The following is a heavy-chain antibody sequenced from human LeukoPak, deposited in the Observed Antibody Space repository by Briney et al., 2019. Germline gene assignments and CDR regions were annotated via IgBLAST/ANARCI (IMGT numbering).Heavy chain of an antibody. J-gene: IGHJ4*02. Sequence: GTLRLSCAASGFTFNNYAMTWVRQAPGEGLQWVSSVISNGGSTYHADSVRGRFTISRDNSKNTLYLQMNSLRAEDTAIYYCAREGGGLTVAGRRGIDYWGQGTLVTVSS. CDR1: GFTFNNYA. CDR2: VISNGGST. V-gene: IGHV3-23*01. D-gene: IGHD6-19*01. CDR3: AREGGGLTVAGRRGIDY.